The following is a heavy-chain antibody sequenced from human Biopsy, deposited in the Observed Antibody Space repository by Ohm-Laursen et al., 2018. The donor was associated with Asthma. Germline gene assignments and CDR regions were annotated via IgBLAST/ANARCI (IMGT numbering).Heavy chain of an antibody. CDR2: ISGNSQYI. V-gene: IGHV3-21*01. CDR1: GFTFSHYS. Sequence: SLRLSCAASGFTFSHYSMNWVRQAPGKGLEWVSCISGNSQYIYFADSVKGRFTISRDNAKNSLYLHMNDLSADDSGVYYCATDSSGWFWGPGTVVAVSS. CDR3: ATDSSGWF. J-gene: IGHJ4*02. D-gene: IGHD6-19*01.